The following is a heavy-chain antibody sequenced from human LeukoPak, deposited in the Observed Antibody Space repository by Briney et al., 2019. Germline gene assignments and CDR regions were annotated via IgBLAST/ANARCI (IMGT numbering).Heavy chain of an antibody. V-gene: IGHV3-33*01. J-gene: IGHJ4*02. CDR2: ILNDGSNQ. D-gene: IGHD1-26*01. CDR3: ARVVVEATTRYFDY. CDR1: GLTFRLYG. Sequence: AGGSLRLSCAASGLTFRLYGMHWVRQAPGKGLEWVAVILNDGSNQYYADSVKGRFTVSRDNSKNTLFLQMNSLRAEDTAVYYCARVVVEATTRYFDYWGQGTLVTVSS.